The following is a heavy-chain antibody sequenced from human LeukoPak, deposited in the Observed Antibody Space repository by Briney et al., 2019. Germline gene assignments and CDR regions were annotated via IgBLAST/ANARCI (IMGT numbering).Heavy chain of an antibody. CDR1: GGSISSNSYY. D-gene: IGHD3-22*01. J-gene: IGHJ4*02. V-gene: IGHV4-39*01. Sequence: SETLSLTCAVSGGSISSNSYYWGWIRQPPGKGLEWIGSIYYSGSTYYNPSLKSRVTISVDTSKNQFSLKLSSVTAADTAVYYCARGPDSSGYLRFYFDYWGQGTLVTVSS. CDR3: ARGPDSSGYLRFYFDY. CDR2: IYYSGST.